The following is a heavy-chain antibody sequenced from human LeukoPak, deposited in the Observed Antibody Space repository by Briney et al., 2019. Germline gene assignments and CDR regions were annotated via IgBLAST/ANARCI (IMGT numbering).Heavy chain of an antibody. V-gene: IGHV3-23*01. CDR2: ISGSGGST. Sequence: GGSLRLSCAASGFTFSSYAMSWVRQAPGKGLEWVSAISGSGGSTYDADSVKGRFTISGDNSKNTLYLQMNSLRADDTAVYYCAKSAGGVGDYYFDYWGQGTLVTVSS. D-gene: IGHD2-8*01. CDR1: GFTFSSYA. J-gene: IGHJ4*02. CDR3: AKSAGGVGDYYFDY.